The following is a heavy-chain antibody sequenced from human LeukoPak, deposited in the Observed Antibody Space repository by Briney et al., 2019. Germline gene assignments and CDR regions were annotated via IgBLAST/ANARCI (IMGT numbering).Heavy chain of an antibody. V-gene: IGHV3-30-3*01. Sequence: GGSLRLSCAASGFTFSSYAMPWVRQAPGKGLEWVAVISYDGSNKYYADSVKGRFTISRDNSKNTLYLQMNSLRAEDTAVYYCAREVGTYYYDSSGYSWALDYWGQGTLVTVSS. D-gene: IGHD3-22*01. CDR1: GFTFSSYA. CDR2: ISYDGSNK. J-gene: IGHJ4*02. CDR3: AREVGTYYYDSSGYSWALDY.